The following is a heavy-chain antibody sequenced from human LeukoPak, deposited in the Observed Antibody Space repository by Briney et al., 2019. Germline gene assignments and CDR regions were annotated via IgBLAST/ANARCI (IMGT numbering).Heavy chain of an antibody. J-gene: IGHJ4*02. Sequence: GGSLRLSCAASGFTFSSYTMSWVRQAPGKGLEWVSAIRGSGGGTNYGDSVKGRFTISRDNAKNSLYLQMNSLRAEDTAVYYCARGRVGATNWGQGTLVTVSS. CDR3: ARGRVGATN. CDR2: IRGSGGGT. V-gene: IGHV3-23*01. CDR1: GFTFSSYT. D-gene: IGHD1-26*01.